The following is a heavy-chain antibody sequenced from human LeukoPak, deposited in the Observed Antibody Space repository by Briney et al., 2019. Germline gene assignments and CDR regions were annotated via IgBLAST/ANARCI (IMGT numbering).Heavy chain of an antibody. V-gene: IGHV3-30*03. Sequence: PGGSLRLSCAASGFTFSDHGMNWVRQAPGKGLEWVAVISYDGSNKYYRDSVKGRFTISRDNAKNSLYLQMNSLRAEDTAVYYCARDRSSYFDHWGQGTLVTVSS. J-gene: IGHJ4*02. CDR1: GFTFSDHG. CDR3: ARDRSSYFDH. CDR2: ISYDGSNK.